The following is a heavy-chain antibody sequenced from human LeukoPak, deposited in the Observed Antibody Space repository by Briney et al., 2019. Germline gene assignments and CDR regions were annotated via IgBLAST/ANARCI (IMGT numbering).Heavy chain of an antibody. J-gene: IGHJ4*02. Sequence: SGPTLVNPTQTLTLTCTFSGFSLSTSAMCVSWIRQPPGKALEWLALVDWNDNKYYSTSLKTRLTISKDTSKNQVVLTMTNMDPVVTAMNFYARTISRFFNGSDYYHRDIDYWGQGTLVTVSS. CDR3: ARTISRFFNGSDYYHRDIDY. CDR2: VDWNDNK. V-gene: IGHV2-70*01. CDR1: GFSLSTSAMC. D-gene: IGHD2-21*01.